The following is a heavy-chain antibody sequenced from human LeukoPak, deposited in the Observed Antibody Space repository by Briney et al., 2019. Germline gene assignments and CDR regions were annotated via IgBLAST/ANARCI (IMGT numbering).Heavy chain of an antibody. CDR3: ARDHGFGGSSGSLCFDY. V-gene: IGHV1-69*13. Sequence: GASVKVSCKASGGTFSSYAISWVRQAPGQGLEWMGGIIPIFGTANYAQKFQGRVTITADESTSTAYMELSSLRSEDTAVYYCARDHGFGGSSGSLCFDYWGQGTLVTVSS. D-gene: IGHD3-16*01. CDR2: IIPIFGTA. CDR1: GGTFSSYA. J-gene: IGHJ4*02.